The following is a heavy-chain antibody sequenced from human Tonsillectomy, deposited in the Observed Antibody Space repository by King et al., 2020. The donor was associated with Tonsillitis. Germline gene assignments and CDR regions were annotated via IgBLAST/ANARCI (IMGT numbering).Heavy chain of an antibody. V-gene: IGHV3-48*01. Sequence: QLVQSGGGLVQPGGTLRLSCAASGFTFSSFSMNWVRQAPGKGLEGLSYISSGSSTIYYADSLKGRFTISRDNAKKSLYLQMNSLRAEDTAVYYCARGGPFDYWGQGTLVTVSS. CDR2: ISSGSSTI. CDR1: GFTFSSFS. CDR3: ARGGPFDY. J-gene: IGHJ4*02. D-gene: IGHD1-26*01.